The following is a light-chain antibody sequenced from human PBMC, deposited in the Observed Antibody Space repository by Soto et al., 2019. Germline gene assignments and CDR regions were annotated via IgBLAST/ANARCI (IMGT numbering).Light chain of an antibody. V-gene: IGKV3D-20*02. CDR3: QQRSNSPPWIT. J-gene: IGKJ5*01. Sequence: EIVLTQSPGTLSLSPGARATLSCRASQSVSTSSLAWYQQKGGQAPRLLIHGASSRATGIPDRFSGSGSGTDFTLTISRLEPEDFAVYYCQQRSNSPPWITFGQGTRLEIK. CDR2: GAS. CDR1: QSVSTSS.